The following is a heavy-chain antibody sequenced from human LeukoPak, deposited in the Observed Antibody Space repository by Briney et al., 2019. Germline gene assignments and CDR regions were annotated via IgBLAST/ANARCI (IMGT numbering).Heavy chain of an antibody. Sequence: GGSLRLSCEASGFTFSSYSMNWVRQAPGKVLEWVSYISSSSRTIYYADSVKGRFTISRDNAKNSLYLQMNSLRDEETAVYYCAKDRYGDWAHDYWGQGTLVTVSS. CDR2: ISSSSRTI. CDR3: AKDRYGDWAHDY. J-gene: IGHJ4*02. V-gene: IGHV3-48*02. D-gene: IGHD4-17*01. CDR1: GFTFSSYS.